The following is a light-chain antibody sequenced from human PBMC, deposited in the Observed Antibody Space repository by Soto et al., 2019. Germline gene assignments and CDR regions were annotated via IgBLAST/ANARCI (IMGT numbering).Light chain of an antibody. CDR2: GAS. CDR1: QSVSNT. J-gene: IGKJ1*01. CDR3: QQYNDWRT. V-gene: IGKV3-15*01. Sequence: EVVLTQSPGTLSLSPGERATLSCRASQSVSNTYVAWYQHIPGQTPRLLIYGASTRATGIPARFSGSGSGTEFTLTISSLQSEDFAVYYCQQYNDWRTFGQGTKVDIK.